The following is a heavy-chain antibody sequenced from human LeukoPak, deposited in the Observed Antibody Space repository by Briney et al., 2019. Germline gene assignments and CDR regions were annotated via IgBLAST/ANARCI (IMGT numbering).Heavy chain of an antibody. J-gene: IGHJ4*02. Sequence: SETLSLTCAVYGGSFSGYYWSWIRQSPGRGLEWIGQINDSGDTDYNPSLKSRVTISIDTSKKQFSLRLRAVTAADTALYYCARETSTWNSFEYWGQGTAVTVSS. D-gene: IGHD1/OR15-1a*01. CDR2: INDSGDT. CDR3: ARETSTWNSFEY. V-gene: IGHV4-34*01. CDR1: GGSFSGYY.